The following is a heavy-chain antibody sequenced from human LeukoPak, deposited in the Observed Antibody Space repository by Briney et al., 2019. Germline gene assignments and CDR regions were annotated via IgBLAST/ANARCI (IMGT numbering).Heavy chain of an antibody. CDR2: ISGSGGNT. D-gene: IGHD1-14*01. CDR1: GFTFSSYA. Sequence: GGSLRLSCAASGFTFSSYAMSWVRQAPGKGLEWVSAISGSGGNTYYADSVKGRFTISRGNSKNTLYLQMNRLRAEDTAVYYCGATGNYYFYGMDVWGQGTTVTVPS. CDR3: GATGNYYFYGMDV. V-gene: IGHV3-23*01. J-gene: IGHJ6*02.